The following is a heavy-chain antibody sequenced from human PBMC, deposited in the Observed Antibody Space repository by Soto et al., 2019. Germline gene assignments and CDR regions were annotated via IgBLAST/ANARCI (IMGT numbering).Heavy chain of an antibody. D-gene: IGHD5-18*01. J-gene: IGHJ6*02. Sequence: QVQLVESGGGVVQPGRSLRLSCAASGFTFRSYGMHWVRQAPGKGLEWVAVISNDGSNKYYADSVKGRFTISRDTSKNTLYLQMNSLRAEDTAVYYCAKDYSTRCMDVWGQGTTVTVSS. V-gene: IGHV3-30*18. CDR2: ISNDGSNK. CDR3: AKDYSTRCMDV. CDR1: GFTFRSYG.